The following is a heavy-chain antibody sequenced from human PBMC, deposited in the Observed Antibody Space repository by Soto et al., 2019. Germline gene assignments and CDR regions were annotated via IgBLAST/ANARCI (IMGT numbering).Heavy chain of an antibody. CDR2: IYHSGST. V-gene: IGHV4-4*02. CDR3: AIGYSXSWYEVLKASEYFQH. Sequence: QVQLQESGPGLVKPSGTLSLTCAVSGGSISSSNWWSWVRQPPGKGLEWIGEIYHSGSTNYNPSLKSRVTISVDKSKNQFSLKLSSVTAADTAVYYCAIGYSXSWYEVLKASEYFQHWGQGTLVTVSS. D-gene: IGHD6-13*01. J-gene: IGHJ1*01. CDR1: GGSISSSNW.